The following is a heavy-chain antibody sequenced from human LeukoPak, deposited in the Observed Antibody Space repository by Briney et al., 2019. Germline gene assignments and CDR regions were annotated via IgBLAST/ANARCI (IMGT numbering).Heavy chain of an antibody. CDR3: TRGNPTYYDFWSGYWGMGNWFDP. V-gene: IGHV3-49*04. J-gene: IGHJ5*02. CDR2: IRSKAYGGTT. D-gene: IGHD3-3*01. CDR1: GFTFGDYA. Sequence: GGSLRLSCTVSGFTFGDYAMSWVRQAPGKGLEWVGFIRSKAYGGTTEYAASVKGRFTISRDDSKSIAYLQMNSLKTEDTAVYYCTRGNPTYYDFWSGYWGMGNWFDPWGQGTLVTVSS.